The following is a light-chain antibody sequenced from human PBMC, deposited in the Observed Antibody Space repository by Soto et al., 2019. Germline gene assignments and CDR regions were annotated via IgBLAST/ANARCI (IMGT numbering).Light chain of an antibody. CDR1: QSISTY. J-gene: IGKJ4*01. Sequence: IQMTQSASSVSASVGDRGTITCRASQSISTYLNWFQQEPGKAPKLLIYASSTLQGGVPSRFSGSGSGTEFTLTISFLQPDDFATYYCQQYNSYSPLTFGGGTKVDI. CDR2: ASS. CDR3: QQYNSYSPLT. V-gene: IGKV1-16*01.